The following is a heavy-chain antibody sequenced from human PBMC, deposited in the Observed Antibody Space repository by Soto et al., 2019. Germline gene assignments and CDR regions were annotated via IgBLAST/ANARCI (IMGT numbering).Heavy chain of an antibody. J-gene: IGHJ6*02. D-gene: IGHD3-3*02. CDR1: GFTFSSYA. CDR3: VKGAFHYGMDV. Sequence: XGSLILSCSASGFTFSSYAMHWVRQAPGKGLEYVSAISSDGGSTYYADSVKGRFTISRDNSKNMLYLQMSSLRVEDTAVYYCVKGAFHYGMDVWGQGSTVTVSS. V-gene: IGHV3-64D*06. CDR2: ISSDGGST.